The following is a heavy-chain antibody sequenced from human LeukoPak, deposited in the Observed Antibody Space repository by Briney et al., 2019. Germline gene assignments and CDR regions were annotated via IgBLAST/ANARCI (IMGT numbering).Heavy chain of an antibody. Sequence: GGSLRLSXTTSGLTFSTSGFNWVCQAPGKGLEWVASIGPTGFDRYHADSIKGRFTISRDNANNFLYLQMDSLRAEDTAVSYCATETNGRHYDYWGQGTLLTVSS. CDR1: GLTFSTSG. J-gene: IGHJ4*02. D-gene: IGHD1-14*01. CDR2: IGPTGFDR. CDR3: ATETNGRHYDY. V-gene: IGHV3-21*06.